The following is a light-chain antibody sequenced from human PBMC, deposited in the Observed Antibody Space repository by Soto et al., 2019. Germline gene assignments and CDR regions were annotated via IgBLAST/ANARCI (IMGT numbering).Light chain of an antibody. CDR2: WAS. Sequence: DIVMTQSPDSLAVSLGERATINCKSSQSVLYNSNNKNYLVWYQQKPGQPPKMLISWASTRESGVPDRFSGSGSGTDFTLSIRSLQAEDVAVYYCQQHPSTPATLGQVTKVAIK. CDR3: QQHPSTPAT. J-gene: IGKJ1*01. CDR1: QSVLYNSNNKNY. V-gene: IGKV4-1*01.